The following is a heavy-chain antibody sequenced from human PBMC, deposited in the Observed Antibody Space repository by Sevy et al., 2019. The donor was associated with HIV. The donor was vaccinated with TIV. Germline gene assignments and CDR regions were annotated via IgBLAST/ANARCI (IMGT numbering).Heavy chain of an antibody. J-gene: IGHJ4*02. Sequence: ASVKVSCQASGYTFSGYYINWVRQAPGQGLEWMGWINPDNGVTNYAQDFQGRVTLTRDTSISSAYMEISRLRSDDTATYYCARFVGWFGAFDSWGQGTLVTVSS. CDR2: INPDNGVT. D-gene: IGHD3-10*01. CDR1: GYTFSGYY. CDR3: ARFVGWFGAFDS. V-gene: IGHV1-2*02.